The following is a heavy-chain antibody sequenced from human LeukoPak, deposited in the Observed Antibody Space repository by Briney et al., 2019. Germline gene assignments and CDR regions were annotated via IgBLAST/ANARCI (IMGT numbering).Heavy chain of an antibody. D-gene: IGHD1-20*01. CDR1: EFTFHTYA. Sequence: GGSLRLSCAASEFTFHTYAMSWARQAPGKGLEWVSDISGTGDSTYYPDSVKGRFTISRDNSKNMLYLEMSSLRAEDTAVYYCAKHKGRITGTPSYDYWGQGTLVTVSS. CDR2: ISGTGDST. CDR3: AKHKGRITGTPSYDY. J-gene: IGHJ4*02. V-gene: IGHV3-23*01.